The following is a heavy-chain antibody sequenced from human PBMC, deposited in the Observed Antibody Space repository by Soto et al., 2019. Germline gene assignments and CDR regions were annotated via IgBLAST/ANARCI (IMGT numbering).Heavy chain of an antibody. D-gene: IGHD5-12*01. V-gene: IGHV1-18*01. Sequence: QVHLVQAGVEVKTPGASVKGSCQASGYTFFTYDISWLRQAPGQGLAWMGWISTYSGDTKYAQKFQGTITMTTDTPTTTAYLELRSLRSDGTAVYYCSGNHGPTTSETWFDPWGQGTLVTVSS. CDR3: SGNHGPTTSETWFDP. CDR1: GYTFFTYD. CDR2: ISTYSGDT. J-gene: IGHJ5*02.